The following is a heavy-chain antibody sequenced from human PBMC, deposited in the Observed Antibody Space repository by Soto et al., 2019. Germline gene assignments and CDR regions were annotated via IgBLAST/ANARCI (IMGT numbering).Heavy chain of an antibody. V-gene: IGHV3-48*01. Sequence: EVQLVESGGGLVQPGGSLRLSCAASGFTFSSYSTNWVRQAPGKGLEWVSYISSSSSTIYYADSVKGRFTISRDNAKNSLYLQMNSLRAEDTAVYYCAREGGGRSGYYTDYWGQGTLVTVSS. CDR3: AREGGGRSGYYTDY. J-gene: IGHJ4*02. CDR2: ISSSSSTI. D-gene: IGHD3-3*01. CDR1: GFTFSSYS.